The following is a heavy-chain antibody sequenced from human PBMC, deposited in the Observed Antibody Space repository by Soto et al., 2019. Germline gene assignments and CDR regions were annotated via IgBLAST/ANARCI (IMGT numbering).Heavy chain of an antibody. J-gene: IGHJ6*02. Sequence: GGSLRLSWAASGFTFSSYEMNWVRQAPGKGLEWVSYISSSGSTIYYADSVKGRFTISRDNAKNSLYLQMNSLRAEDTAVYYCAREGGNSGSDGMDVWGQGTTVTVSS. CDR3: AREGGNSGSDGMDV. V-gene: IGHV3-48*03. CDR1: GFTFSSYE. D-gene: IGHD2-21*02. CDR2: ISSSGSTI.